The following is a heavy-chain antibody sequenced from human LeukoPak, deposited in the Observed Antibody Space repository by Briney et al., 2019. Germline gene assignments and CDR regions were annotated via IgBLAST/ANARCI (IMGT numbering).Heavy chain of an antibody. CDR1: GHTFISYF. J-gene: IGHJ4*02. V-gene: IGHV1-46*01. CDR3: ATLPARGGWFSLRPLDY. Sequence: ASVKVSCKASGHTFISYFMNWVRQAPGQGLEWMGIINPSGGRTNYAQKFEGRVIVTRDTSTSRVYMELYSLRSEDTAVYYCATLPARGGWFSLRPLDYWGQGTLVTVSS. CDR2: INPSGGRT. D-gene: IGHD6-19*01.